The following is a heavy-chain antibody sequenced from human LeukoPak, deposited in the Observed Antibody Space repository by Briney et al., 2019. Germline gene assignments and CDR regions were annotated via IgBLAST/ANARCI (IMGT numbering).Heavy chain of an antibody. D-gene: IGHD3-10*01. V-gene: IGHV4-4*02. CDR1: GGSISSSNW. CDR2: IYHSGST. Sequence: PSETLSLTCAVSGGSISSSNWWSWVRQPPGKGLEWIGEIYHSGSTNYNPSLKSRVTISVDKPKNQFSLKLSSVTAADTAVYYCARNYFGSGTYPFDYWGQGTLVTVSS. CDR3: ARNYFGSGTYPFDY. J-gene: IGHJ4*02.